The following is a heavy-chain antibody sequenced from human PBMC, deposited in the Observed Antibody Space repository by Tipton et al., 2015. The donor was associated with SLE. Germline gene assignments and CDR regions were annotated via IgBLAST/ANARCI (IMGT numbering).Heavy chain of an antibody. Sequence: TLSLTCTVSGGSIRSYFWSWIRQPPGKGLEWIGYINTSGSTNYNPSLKSRVTISVDTSKNQFSLKLTSVTAADTAMYYCARHGRHSSSWSPYWYFDLWGRGTLVTVSS. D-gene: IGHD6-13*01. V-gene: IGHV4-4*09. CDR2: INTSGST. CDR1: GGSIRSYF. CDR3: ARHGRHSSSWSPYWYFDL. J-gene: IGHJ2*01.